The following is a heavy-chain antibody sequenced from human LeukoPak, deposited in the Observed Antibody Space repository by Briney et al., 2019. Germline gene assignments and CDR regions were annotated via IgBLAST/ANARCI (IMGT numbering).Heavy chain of an antibody. CDR1: GFTFSSYA. J-gene: IGHJ6*02. V-gene: IGHV3-23*01. Sequence: PGGSLRPSCAASGFTFSSYAMSWVRQAPGKGLEWVSAISGSGGSTYYADSVKGRFTISRDNSKNTLYLQMNSLRAEDTAVYYCAKDPKEYSSGWYKYYYYGMDVWGQGTTVTVSS. CDR2: ISGSGGST. CDR3: AKDPKEYSSGWYKYYYYGMDV. D-gene: IGHD6-19*01.